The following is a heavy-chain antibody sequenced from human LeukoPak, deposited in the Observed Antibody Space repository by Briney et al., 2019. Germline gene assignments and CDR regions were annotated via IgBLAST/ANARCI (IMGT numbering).Heavy chain of an antibody. CDR1: GFTFSNFA. CDR2: ISYDGSNK. D-gene: IGHD1-1*01. CDR3: AKVGDNWDFDY. J-gene: IGHJ4*02. V-gene: IGHV3-30*18. Sequence: GGSLRLSCAASGFTFSNFAMHWVRQAPGKGLEWVALISYDGSNKYYSDSVKGRFTISRDNSKNTLYLQMNGLRGEDTAMYYCAKVGDNWDFDYWGQGTLVTVSS.